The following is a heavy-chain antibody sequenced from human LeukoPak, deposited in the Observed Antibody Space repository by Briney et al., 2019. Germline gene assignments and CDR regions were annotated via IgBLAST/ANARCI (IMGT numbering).Heavy chain of an antibody. V-gene: IGHV3-74*01. CDR1: GFTFSSYW. CDR2: INPGGSSI. Sequence: GGSLRLSCAASGFTFSSYWMHWDRQVPGKGLVWVARINPGGSSITYADSVKGRFTISRDNAKNTLYLQMDSLRAGDTGVYYCARSNQADDYWGQGTLVTVSS. J-gene: IGHJ4*02. D-gene: IGHD1-14*01. CDR3: ARSNQADDY.